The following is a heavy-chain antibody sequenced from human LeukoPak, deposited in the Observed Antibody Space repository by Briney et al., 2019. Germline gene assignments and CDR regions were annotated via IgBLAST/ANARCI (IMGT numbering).Heavy chain of an antibody. CDR3: VKGRISEDGLDF. V-gene: IGHV3-23*01. CDR2: ISSSGNT. J-gene: IGHJ4*02. Sequence: GGSLRLSCAASGFTFSRSAMTWFRQTPGKGLDRVSSISSSGNTYYADSVKGRFTTSRDNSKNMLYLQMNSLRAEDTAVYYCVKGRISEDGLDFWGQGTLVTVSS. D-gene: IGHD6-13*01. CDR1: GFTFSRSA.